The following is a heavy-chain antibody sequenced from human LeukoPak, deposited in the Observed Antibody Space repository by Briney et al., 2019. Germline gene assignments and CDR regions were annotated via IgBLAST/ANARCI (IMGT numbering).Heavy chain of an antibody. V-gene: IGHV3-30*02. CDR2: IRYDGSNK. D-gene: IGHD2-15*01. CDR3: AKPNRYCSGGSCPIDY. J-gene: IGHJ4*02. Sequence: TGGSLRLSCAASGFTFSSYGMHWVRQAPGKGLEWVAFIRYDGSNKYYADSVKGRFTISRDNSKNTLYLQMNSLRAEDTAVYYCAKPNRYCSGGSCPIDYWGQGTLVTVSS. CDR1: GFTFSSYG.